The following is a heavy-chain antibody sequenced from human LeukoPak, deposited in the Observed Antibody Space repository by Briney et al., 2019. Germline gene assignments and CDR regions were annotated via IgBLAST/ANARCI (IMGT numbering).Heavy chain of an antibody. CDR1: GFTFSGYW. V-gene: IGHV3-74*01. CDR3: APRRDSSGYYPFDY. Sequence: GGSLRLSCAASGFTFSGYWMHWVRQAPGKGLVWVSRINTDGSSTSYADSVKGRFTISRDNAKNTLYLQMNSLRAEDTAVYYCAPRRDSSGYYPFDYWGQGTLVTVSS. D-gene: IGHD3-22*01. CDR2: INTDGSST. J-gene: IGHJ4*02.